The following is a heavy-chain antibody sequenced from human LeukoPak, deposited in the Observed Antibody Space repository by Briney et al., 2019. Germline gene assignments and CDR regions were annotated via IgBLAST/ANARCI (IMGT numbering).Heavy chain of an antibody. CDR1: GYTFTSYG. CDR2: ISAYNGNT. J-gene: IGHJ4*02. D-gene: IGHD2-2*01. V-gene: IGHV1-18*01. CDR3: ARYGGYCSSTSCLYYFDY. Sequence: GASVKVSCKASGYTFTSYGISWVRQAPGQGLEWMGWISAYNGNTNYAQKLQGRVTMTTDTSTSTAYMELRSLRSDDTAVYYCARYGGYCSSTSCLYYFDYWGQGTLATVSS.